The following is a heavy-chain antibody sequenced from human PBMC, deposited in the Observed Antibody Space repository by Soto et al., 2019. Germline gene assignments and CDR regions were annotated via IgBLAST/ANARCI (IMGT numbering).Heavy chain of an antibody. V-gene: IGHV4-39*07. CDR3: ARDINIMWFFS. J-gene: IGHJ5*01. CDR1: GVSISSTSYN. CDR2: LDYSGTA. D-gene: IGHD3-10*01. Sequence: KASETLSLTCNVSGVSISSTSYNWGWIRQPPGKGLEWIGTLDYSGTAHYNPSLKSRINISADPSKNQFSLRLTSLTAADTAIYYCARDINIMWFFSWGPGILVTVSS.